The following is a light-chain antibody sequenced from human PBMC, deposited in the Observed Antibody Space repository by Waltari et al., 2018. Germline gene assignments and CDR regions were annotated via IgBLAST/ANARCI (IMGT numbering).Light chain of an antibody. V-gene: IGKV1-39*01. CDR1: QSISKY. CDR2: GAS. J-gene: IGKJ2*01. Sequence: DIQMTQSPSSLSASVGDRVTITCRASQSISKYLNWYKQKPGKAPKLLIYGASSLQSVVPPRFSGSGSGTEFTLTISSLQPEDFATYSCQQSYTTPYTFGQGTKLEI. CDR3: QQSYTTPYT.